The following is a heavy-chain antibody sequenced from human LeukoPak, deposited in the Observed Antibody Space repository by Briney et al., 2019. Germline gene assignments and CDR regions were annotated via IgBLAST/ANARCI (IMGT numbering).Heavy chain of an antibody. J-gene: IGHJ5*02. V-gene: IGHV4-4*07. CDR3: ARDRGYSSSSEP. CDR2: IYTSGST. Sequence: SETLSLTCTVSGGSISSYYWSGLRQPAGKGLEWIGRIYTSGSTNYNPSLKSRVTISVDTSKNQFSLKLSSVTAADTAVYYCARDRGYSSSSEPWGQGTLVTVSS. CDR1: GGSISSYY. D-gene: IGHD6-6*01.